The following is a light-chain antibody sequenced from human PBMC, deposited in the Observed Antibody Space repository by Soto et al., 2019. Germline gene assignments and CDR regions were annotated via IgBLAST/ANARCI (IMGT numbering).Light chain of an antibody. CDR3: QQRSNWPWT. V-gene: IGKV3-11*01. CDR1: QSISSY. CDR2: DAS. Sequence: EIVLTQSQAPLSLPPWERATLYCRASQSISSYLAWYQQKPGQAPRLLIYDASNMATGIPARFSGSGSGTDFTLTISSLEPEDFAVYFCQQRSNWPWTFGQGTKVEIK. J-gene: IGKJ1*01.